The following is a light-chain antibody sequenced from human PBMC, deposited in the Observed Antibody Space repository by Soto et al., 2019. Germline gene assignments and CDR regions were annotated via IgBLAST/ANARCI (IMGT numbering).Light chain of an antibody. CDR2: GDT. CDR3: QSYDTALSVYVV. J-gene: IGLJ2*01. V-gene: IGLV1-40*01. CDR1: SSTIGAGFD. Sequence: QSVLTQPPSVSGAPGQRVTISCTGSSSTIGAGFDVHWYQQLPGTAPKLLIYGDTNRPSGVPDRFSGSKSGTSASLAITGLQAEDEADYDCQSYDTALSVYVVFGGGTKPTVL.